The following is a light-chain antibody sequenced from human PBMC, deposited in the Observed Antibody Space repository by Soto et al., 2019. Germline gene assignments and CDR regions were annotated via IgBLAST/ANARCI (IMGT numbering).Light chain of an antibody. CDR2: DAS. J-gene: IGKJ4*01. CDR3: QQYDNLPLA. Sequence: DIQMTQSPSSLSASLGDRVTITCQASQDISNYLNWYQQKPGKAPKLLIYDASNLETGVPSRFSASGSGTDFTFTISSLQPEDIATYYCQQYDNLPLAFGGGTKV. CDR1: QDISNY. V-gene: IGKV1-33*01.